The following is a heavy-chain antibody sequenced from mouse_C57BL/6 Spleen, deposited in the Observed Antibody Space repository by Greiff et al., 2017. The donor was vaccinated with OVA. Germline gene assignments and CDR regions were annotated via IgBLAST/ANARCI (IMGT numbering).Heavy chain of an antibody. CDR1: GFTFSDYG. CDR3: AKGYYYGSSHYYAMDY. Sequence: EVKVVESGGGLVKPGGSLKLSCAASGFTFSDYGMHWVRQAPEKGLEWVAYISSGSSTIYYADTVKGRFTISRDNAKNTLFLQMTSLRSEDTAMYYCAKGYYYGSSHYYAMDYWGQGTSVTVSS. CDR2: ISSGSSTI. V-gene: IGHV5-17*01. J-gene: IGHJ4*01. D-gene: IGHD1-1*01.